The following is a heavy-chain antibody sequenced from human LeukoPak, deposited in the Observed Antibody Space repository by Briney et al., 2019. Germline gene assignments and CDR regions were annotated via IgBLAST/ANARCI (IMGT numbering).Heavy chain of an antibody. CDR3: ARGSGSSSFDY. CDR1: GGTFSSYA. J-gene: IGHJ4*02. V-gene: IGHV1-69*05. CDR2: IIPIFGTA. Sequence: SVKVSCKASGGTFSSYAISWVRQAPGQGLEWMGGIIPIFGTANYAQKLQGRVTMTTDTSTSTAYMELRSLRSDDTAVYYCARGSGSSSFDYWGQGTLVTVSS. D-gene: IGHD3-10*01.